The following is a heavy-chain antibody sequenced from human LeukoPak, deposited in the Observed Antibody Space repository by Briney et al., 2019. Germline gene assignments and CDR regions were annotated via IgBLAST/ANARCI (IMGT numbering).Heavy chain of an antibody. CDR1: GFTFSSYE. D-gene: IGHD5-24*01. CDR3: AKARDAYNYYWFDP. CDR2: ISSSGSTI. V-gene: IGHV3-48*03. Sequence: PGGSLRLSCAASGFTFSSYEMNWVRQAPGKGLEWVSYISSSGSTIYYADSVKGRFTISRDNSQSTLYLQMNSLRAEDTALYYCAKARDAYNYYWFDPWGQGTLVTVSS. J-gene: IGHJ5*02.